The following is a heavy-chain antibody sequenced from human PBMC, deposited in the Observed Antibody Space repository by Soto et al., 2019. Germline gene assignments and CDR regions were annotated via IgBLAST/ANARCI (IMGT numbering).Heavy chain of an antibody. J-gene: IGHJ5*02. D-gene: IGHD5-18*01. Sequence: QVQLVESGGGVVQPGRSLRLSCAASGFTFRSYYLHWVRQAPGKGLEWVATISTDENKTYYTDSVKGRFTISRDNSKNTLYLQVNSLRAEDTAVYYCARAMDTAMTSKDNWFDPWGQGTLVTVSS. CDR3: ARAMDTAMTSKDNWFDP. V-gene: IGHV3-30-3*01. CDR2: ISTDENKT. CDR1: GFTFRSYY.